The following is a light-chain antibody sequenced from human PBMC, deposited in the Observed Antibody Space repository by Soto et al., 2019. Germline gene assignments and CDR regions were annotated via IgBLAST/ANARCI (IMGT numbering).Light chain of an antibody. J-gene: IGKJ1*01. CDR1: QSVSTS. V-gene: IGKV3-20*01. CDR3: QQYDSSPWT. Sequence: EIVLTQSPATLSLSPGEGATLSCRASQSVSTSLAWYQQKPGQAPRLLIYGVSSRATGIPDRFSGSGSGTDFTLTISRLEPEDFAVYYYQQYDSSPWTFGQGTKV. CDR2: GVS.